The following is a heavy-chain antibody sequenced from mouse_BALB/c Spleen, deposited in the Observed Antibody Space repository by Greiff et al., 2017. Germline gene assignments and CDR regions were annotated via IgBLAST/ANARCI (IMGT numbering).Heavy chain of an antibody. V-gene: IGHV1-67*01. CDR2: ISTYYGNT. D-gene: IGHD1-1*01. CDR3: AREGYYYGSSPYAMDY. J-gene: IGHJ4*01. Sequence: VKLVESGPELVRPGVSVKISCKGSSYTFTDYAMHWVKQSHAKSLEWIGVISTYYGNTNYNQKFKGKATMTVDKSSSTAYMELARLTSEDSAVYYCAREGYYYGSSPYAMDYWGQGTSVTVSS. CDR1: SYTFTDYA.